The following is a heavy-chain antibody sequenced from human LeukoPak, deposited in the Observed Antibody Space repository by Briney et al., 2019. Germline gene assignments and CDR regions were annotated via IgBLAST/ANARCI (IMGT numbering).Heavy chain of an antibody. J-gene: IGHJ6*03. CDR2: TTGDGVTK. CDR1: GSTFSNYP. Sequence: GGSLRLSCEASGSTFSNYPMTWVRRAPGKGLEWLSATTGDGVTKSYADSVKGRFTISRDNFRSTLFLQMNNVRAEDTAVYYCANLAYYYYYMDVWGKGTTVTVSS. CDR3: ANLAYYYYYMDV. V-gene: IGHV3-23*01.